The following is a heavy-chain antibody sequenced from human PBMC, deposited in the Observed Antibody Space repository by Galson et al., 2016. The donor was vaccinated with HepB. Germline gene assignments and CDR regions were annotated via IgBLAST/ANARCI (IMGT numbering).Heavy chain of an antibody. J-gene: IGHJ6*02. CDR3: ARGGRAAAASFTYSGMDV. D-gene: IGHD6-13*01. CDR1: GYTFTSYT. V-gene: IGHV1-3*01. CDR2: IIPGTGST. Sequence: SCKASGYTFTSYTLYWVRQAPGQRLEWMGWIIPGTGSTKYSQKFQDRVTITRDTSATTAYIELISLKSEDTAVYYCARGGRAAAASFTYSGMDVWGQGTTVTVSS.